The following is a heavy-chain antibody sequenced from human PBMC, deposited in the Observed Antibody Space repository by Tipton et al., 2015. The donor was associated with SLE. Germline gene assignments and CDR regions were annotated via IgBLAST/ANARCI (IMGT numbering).Heavy chain of an antibody. V-gene: IGHV3-74*01. D-gene: IGHD6-19*01. CDR3: ARDAGIAVAGAFDY. CDR2: INSDGRST. J-gene: IGHJ4*02. Sequence: SLRLSCAASGFTFSSYAMSWVRQAPGKGLVWVSRINSDGRSTSYADSVKGRFTISRDNAKNTLYLQMNSLRAEDTAVYYCARDAGIAVAGAFDYWGQGTLVTVSS. CDR1: GFTFSSYA.